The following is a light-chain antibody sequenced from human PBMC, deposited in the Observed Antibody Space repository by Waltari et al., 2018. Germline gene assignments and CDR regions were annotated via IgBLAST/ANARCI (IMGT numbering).Light chain of an antibody. V-gene: IGKV3-15*01. CDR3: QQYNNWPPWT. Sequence: EIVMTQSPATLSVSPGDRATLYCRASQSVRNNLVWYQQKPGQAPRLLIYGASTRVTGIPARFSGSGSGTEFTLTISSLQSEDFAVYYCQQYNNWPPWTFGQGTKVEIK. CDR1: QSVRNN. J-gene: IGKJ1*01. CDR2: GAS.